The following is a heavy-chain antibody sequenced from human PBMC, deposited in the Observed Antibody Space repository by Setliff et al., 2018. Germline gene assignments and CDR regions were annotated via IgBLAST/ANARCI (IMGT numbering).Heavy chain of an antibody. CDR3: ARGYCSGGSCADFDY. D-gene: IGHD2-15*01. V-gene: IGHV7-4-1*02. CDR2: ISTNTGNP. J-gene: IGHJ4*02. Sequence: ASVKVSCKASGYTFSSYAMNWVRQAPGQGLEWMGWISTNTGNPTYAQGFTGRFVFSLDTSVSTAYLQISSLKAEDTAVCYCARGYCSGGSCADFDYWGQGTLVTVSS. CDR1: GYTFSSYA.